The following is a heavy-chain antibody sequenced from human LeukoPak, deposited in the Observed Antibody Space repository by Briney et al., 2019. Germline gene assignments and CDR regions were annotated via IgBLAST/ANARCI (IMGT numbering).Heavy chain of an antibody. D-gene: IGHD1-26*01. CDR2: IKQDGSER. J-gene: IGHJ4*02. Sequence: GGCLRLSCAASGFTFSSYWMSWVRQAPGKGLEWVANIKQDGSERYYVDSVTGRFTISRDNAKGSLYLQMNSLRAEDTAVYYCARDKLVGPTQFDYWGQGTLVTVSS. CDR3: ARDKLVGPTQFDY. CDR1: GFTFSSYW. V-gene: IGHV3-7*01.